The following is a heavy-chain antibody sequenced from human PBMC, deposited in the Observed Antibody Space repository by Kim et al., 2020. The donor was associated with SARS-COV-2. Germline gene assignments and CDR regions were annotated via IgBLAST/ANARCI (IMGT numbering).Heavy chain of an antibody. D-gene: IGHD3-16*02. V-gene: IGHV3-33*01. Sequence: GGSLRLSCAASGFTFSSYGMHWVSQAPGKGLEWVAVIWYDGSNKYYADSVKGRFTISRDNSKNTLYLQMNSLRAEDTAVYYCARDRLSRLMITFGGVIDYGMDVWGQGTPVTVSS. J-gene: IGHJ6*02. CDR3: ARDRLSRLMITFGGVIDYGMDV. CDR1: GFTFSSYG. CDR2: IWYDGSNK.